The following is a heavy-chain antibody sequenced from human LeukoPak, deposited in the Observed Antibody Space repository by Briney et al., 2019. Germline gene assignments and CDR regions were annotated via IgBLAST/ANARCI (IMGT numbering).Heavy chain of an antibody. CDR2: IVVGSGNT. CDR3: AADLSGATIPDY. V-gene: IGHV1-58*02. J-gene: IGHJ4*02. D-gene: IGHD1-26*01. Sequence: ASVKVSCKASGFTFTNSAMQWVRQARGQRLEWIGWIVVGSGNTNYAQKFQERVTITRDMSTSTAYMELSSLRSEDTAVYYCAADLSGATIPDYWGQGTLVTVSS. CDR1: GFTFTNSA.